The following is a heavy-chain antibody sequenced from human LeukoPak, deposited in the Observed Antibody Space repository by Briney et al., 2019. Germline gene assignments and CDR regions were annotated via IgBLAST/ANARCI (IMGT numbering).Heavy chain of an antibody. CDR2: ISGSGGST. J-gene: IGHJ6*02. CDR1: GFTFSSYA. CDR3: AKVAYYYGSGSRYYYYGMDV. Sequence: SGGSLRLSCVASGFTFSSYAMSWVRQAPGKGLEWVSAISGSGGSTYYADSVKGRFTISRDNSKNTLSLQMNSLRAEDTAVYYCAKVAYYYGSGSRYYYYGMDVWGQGTTVTVSS. D-gene: IGHD3-10*01. V-gene: IGHV3-23*01.